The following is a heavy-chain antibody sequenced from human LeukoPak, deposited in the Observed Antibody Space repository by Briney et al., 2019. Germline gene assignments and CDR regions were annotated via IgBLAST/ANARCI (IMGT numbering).Heavy chain of an antibody. J-gene: IGHJ4*02. V-gene: IGHV5-51*01. CDR2: IYPGDSDT. Sequence: KVSCKASGYTFTSYWIGWVRQMPGKGLEWMGIIYPGDSDTRYSPSFQGQVTISADKSISTAYLQWSSLKASDTAMYYCARRYSSSSHVDYWGQGTLVTVSS. CDR1: GYTFTSYW. CDR3: ARRYSSSSHVDY. D-gene: IGHD6-6*01.